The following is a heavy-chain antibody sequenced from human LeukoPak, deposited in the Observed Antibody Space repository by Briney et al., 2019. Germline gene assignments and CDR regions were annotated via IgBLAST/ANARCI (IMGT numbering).Heavy chain of an antibody. V-gene: IGHV1-2*02. J-gene: IGHJ4*02. CDR3: AREEAVAGNRRGPFDY. Sequence: GASVKVSCKASGYTFTGYYMHWVRQAPGQGLEWMGWINPNSGGTNYAQKFQGRVTTTRDTSISTAYMELSRLRSDDTAVYYCAREEAVAGNRRGPFDYWGQGTLVTVSS. D-gene: IGHD6-19*01. CDR2: INPNSGGT. CDR1: GYTFTGYY.